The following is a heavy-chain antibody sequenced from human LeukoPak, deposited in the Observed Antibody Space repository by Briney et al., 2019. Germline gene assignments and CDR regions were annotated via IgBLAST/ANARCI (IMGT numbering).Heavy chain of an antibody. Sequence: SETLSLTCTVSGGSISSSSYYWGWIRQPPGKGLEWIGSIYYSGSTYYNPSLKSRVTISVDTSKNQFSLKLSSVTAADTAVYYCARKRLRGIAVAGTLDYWGQGTLVTVSS. CDR1: GGSISSSSYY. D-gene: IGHD6-19*01. J-gene: IGHJ4*02. CDR3: ARKRLRGIAVAGTLDY. V-gene: IGHV4-39*01. CDR2: IYYSGST.